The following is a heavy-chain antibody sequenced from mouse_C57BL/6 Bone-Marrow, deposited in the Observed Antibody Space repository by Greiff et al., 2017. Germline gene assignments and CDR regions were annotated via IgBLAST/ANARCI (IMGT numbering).Heavy chain of an antibody. CDR3: ARGGRFAY. V-gene: IGHV1-4*01. J-gene: IGHJ3*01. CDR1: GYTFTSYT. Sequence: VQLKESGAELARPGASVKMSCKASGYTFTSYTMHWVKQRPGQGLEWIGYINPSSGYTKYNQKFKDKATLTADKSSSTAYMQLSSLTSEDSAVYYCARGGRFAYWGQGTLVTVSA. CDR2: INPSSGYT.